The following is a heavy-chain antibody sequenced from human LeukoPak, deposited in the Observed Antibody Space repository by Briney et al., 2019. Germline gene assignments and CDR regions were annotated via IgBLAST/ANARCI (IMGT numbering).Heavy chain of an antibody. J-gene: IGHJ4*02. V-gene: IGHV4-39*07. Sequence: SETLSLTCAVSGGSINNSPYYWGWIRQPPGKGLEWIGTIYYSGSTYYNPSLNSRVTISVDTSKNHFSLKLSSVTAADTAVYYCARGSSGWLAYWGQGTLVTVSS. CDR2: IYYSGST. CDR3: ARGSSGWLAY. D-gene: IGHD6-19*01. CDR1: GGSINNSPYY.